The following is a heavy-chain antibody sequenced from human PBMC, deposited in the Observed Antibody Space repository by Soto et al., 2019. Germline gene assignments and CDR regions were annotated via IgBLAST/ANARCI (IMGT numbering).Heavy chain of an antibody. CDR3: ARMKAARPNSYWYFDI. J-gene: IGHJ2*01. Sequence: SETLSLTCAVYGGSFSGYYWGWIRQPPGKGLEWIGEINHSGSTNYNPSLKSRVTISVDTSKNQFSLKLSSVTAADTAVYYCARMKAARPNSYWYFDIWVRGSLVT. D-gene: IGHD6-6*01. CDR2: INHSGST. V-gene: IGHV4-34*01. CDR1: GGSFSGYY.